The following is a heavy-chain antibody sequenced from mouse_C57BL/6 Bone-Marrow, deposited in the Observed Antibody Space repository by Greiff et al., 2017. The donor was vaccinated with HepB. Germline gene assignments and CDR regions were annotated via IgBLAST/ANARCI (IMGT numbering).Heavy chain of an antibody. CDR1: GFTFSSYT. D-gene: IGHD2-4*01. CDR2: ISGGGGNT. CDR3: ARTYYDYLAY. V-gene: IGHV5-9*01. J-gene: IGHJ3*01. Sequence: EVHLVESGGGLVKPGGSLKLSCAASGFTFSSYTMSWVRQTPEKRLEWVATISGGGGNTYYPDSVKGRFTISRDNAKNTLYLQMSSLRSEDTALYYCARTYYDYLAYWGQGTLVTVSA.